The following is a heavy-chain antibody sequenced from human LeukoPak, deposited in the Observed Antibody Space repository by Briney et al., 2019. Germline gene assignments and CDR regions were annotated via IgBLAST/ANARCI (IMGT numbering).Heavy chain of an antibody. CDR1: GYTFTCYH. D-gene: IGHD6-25*01. CDR2: INPNSGGT. J-gene: IGHJ6*03. Sequence: GASVKVSCKASGYTFTCYHLHWVRQAPGQGLEWMGWINPNSGGTNYAQKFQGRVTMTRDTSISTAYMELRRLRSDDTAVYYCARDPAAVYYYYYMDVWGKGTTVTVSS. CDR3: ARDPAAVYYYYYMDV. V-gene: IGHV1-2*02.